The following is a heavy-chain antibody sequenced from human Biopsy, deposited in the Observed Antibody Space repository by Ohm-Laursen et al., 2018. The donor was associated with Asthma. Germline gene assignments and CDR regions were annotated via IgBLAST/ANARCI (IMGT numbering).Heavy chain of an antibody. CDR2: ILSDGRDK. Sequence: SLRLSCAASGFTFSSYGMHWVRQAPGKGLEWVAVILSDGRDKYYADSVKGRFTISRDNSKNTLYLHMHSLRAEDTAVYYCVKDTDEDRGGWYTFEVWGPGTMVTVSS. V-gene: IGHV3-30*18. CDR3: VKDTDEDRGGWYTFEV. D-gene: IGHD2-15*01. CDR1: GFTFSSYG. J-gene: IGHJ3*01.